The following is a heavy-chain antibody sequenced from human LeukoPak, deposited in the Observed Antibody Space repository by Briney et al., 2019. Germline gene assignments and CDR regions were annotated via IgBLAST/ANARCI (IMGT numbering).Heavy chain of an antibody. CDR2: IKSDGST. CDR1: GFTFSRYW. V-gene: IGHV3-74*01. D-gene: IGHD3-22*01. Sequence: AGGSLRLSCAASGFTFSRYWMHWVRQAPGKELVWVSRIKSDGSTNYADSVKGRFTISRDNAKNTVSLQMNSLRAEDTGVYYCARAPAEIGGYYPEYFRHWGQGTLVTVSS. CDR3: ARAPAEIGGYYPEYFRH. J-gene: IGHJ1*01.